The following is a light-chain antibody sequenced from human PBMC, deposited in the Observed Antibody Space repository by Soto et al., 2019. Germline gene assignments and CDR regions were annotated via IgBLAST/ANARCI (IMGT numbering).Light chain of an antibody. Sequence: EIVLTQSPATLSVSPGERATLSCRASQRVSSSLAWYQQQPGQAPRLLIHITSNRAPGIPARFGGSGSATDFSLSISSLLSEDFAVYYCQHYSNGPAFTFGQGTKGEVK. V-gene: IGKV3-15*01. CDR2: ITS. J-gene: IGKJ1*01. CDR3: QHYSNGPAFT. CDR1: QRVSSS.